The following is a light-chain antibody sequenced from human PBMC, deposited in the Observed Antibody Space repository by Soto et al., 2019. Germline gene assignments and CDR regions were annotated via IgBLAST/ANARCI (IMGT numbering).Light chain of an antibody. J-gene: IGKJ5*01. CDR2: KAS. CDR1: QSISAW. V-gene: IGKV1-5*03. CDR3: QHYSLYSPWT. Sequence: DIQMTRSPSTLSASVGDRVSINCRASQSISAWLAWYQQKPGKAPRLLIYKASTLEIGVPSRFSGSGSGTEFTLTISSLQPDDSATYYCQHYSLYSPWTFGQGTRLEIK.